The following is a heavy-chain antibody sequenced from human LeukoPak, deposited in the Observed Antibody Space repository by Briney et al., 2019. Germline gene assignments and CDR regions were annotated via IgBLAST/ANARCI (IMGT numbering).Heavy chain of an antibody. J-gene: IGHJ3*02. CDR3: ARWLMRATTRDAFDI. CDR1: GYTXTDYY. V-gene: IGHV1-2*02. D-gene: IGHD1-26*01. CDR2: INPDNGGT. Sequence: ASVKVSCKASGYTXTDYYIHWVRQAPGQGIQWMAWINPDNGGTNYAQKVQGRVTLTTGPSISTAYMELSGLRSDDTAVYYCARWLMRATTRDAFDIWGQGTMVTVSS.